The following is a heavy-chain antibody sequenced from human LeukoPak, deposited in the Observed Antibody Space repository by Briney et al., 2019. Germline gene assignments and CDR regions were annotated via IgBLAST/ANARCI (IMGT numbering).Heavy chain of an antibody. D-gene: IGHD1-26*01. CDR3: ATLRLGTTTRFHY. CDR1: GFTFSSYA. V-gene: IGHV3-23*01. CDR2: ITAGGDST. Sequence: PGGSLRLSCAASGFTFSSYAMSSVPQAPGKGLEWVSSITAGGDSTYYADSAKGRFTISRDNSKNALYLQMNSLRAEDTAVYYCATLRLGTTTRFHYWGQGSLVTVSA. J-gene: IGHJ4*02.